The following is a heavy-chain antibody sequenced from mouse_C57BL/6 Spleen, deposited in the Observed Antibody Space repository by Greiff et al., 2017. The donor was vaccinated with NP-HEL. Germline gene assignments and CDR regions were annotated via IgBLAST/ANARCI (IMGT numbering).Heavy chain of an antibody. CDR2: ISDGGSYT. CDR3: AREEGRYFDY. Sequence: EVHLVESGGGLVKPGGSLKLSCAASGFTFSSYAMSWVRQTPEKRLEWVATISDGGSYTYYPDNVKGRFTISRDNAKNNLYLQMSHLKSEDTAMYYCAREEGRYFDYWGQGTTLTVSS. CDR1: GFTFSSYA. V-gene: IGHV5-4*01. J-gene: IGHJ2*01.